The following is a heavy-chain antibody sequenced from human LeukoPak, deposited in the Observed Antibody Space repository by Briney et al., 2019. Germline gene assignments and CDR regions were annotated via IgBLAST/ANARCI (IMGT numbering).Heavy chain of an antibody. J-gene: IGHJ3*02. CDR2: ISWNSGSI. CDR1: GFTFDDYA. V-gene: IGHV3-9*01. Sequence: GGSLRLSCAASGFTFDDYAMHWVRQAPGKGLEWVSGISWNSGSIGYADSVKGRFTISRDNAKNSLYLQMNSLRAEDTAVYYCARKLYDSSGYYLREAASGAFDIWGQGTMVTVSS. D-gene: IGHD3-22*01. CDR3: ARKLYDSSGYYLREAASGAFDI.